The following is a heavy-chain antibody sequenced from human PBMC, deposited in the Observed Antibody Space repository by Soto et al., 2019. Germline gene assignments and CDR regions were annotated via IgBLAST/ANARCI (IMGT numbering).Heavy chain of an antibody. Sequence: SETLSLTCTISGGSVTSDEDYWTWIRQSPGKGLEWIGYISNSGSTGYNPSLKTRLSMSVDRSKNQFTLRLTSVTAADTAVYFCATESGSTYGYFDHWGQGTQVTVSS. D-gene: IGHD5-18*01. CDR2: ISNSGST. J-gene: IGHJ4*02. V-gene: IGHV4-30-4*01. CDR3: ATESGSTYGYFDH. CDR1: GGSVTSDEDY.